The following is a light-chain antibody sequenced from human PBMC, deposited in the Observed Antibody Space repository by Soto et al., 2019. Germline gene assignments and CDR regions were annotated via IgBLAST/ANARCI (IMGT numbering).Light chain of an antibody. J-gene: IGKJ2*01. CDR1: QDVGSW. Sequence: DIQVTQTPSSVSASVGDRVTITCRASQDVGSWLGWYQQKPGKAPKLLIYAAFSLQSGVPSRFSGSGSGTQCSLTISSLQPEDFANYYCQKAKSFPYTFGQGTTLEIK. V-gene: IGKV1-12*01. CDR3: QKAKSFPYT. CDR2: AAF.